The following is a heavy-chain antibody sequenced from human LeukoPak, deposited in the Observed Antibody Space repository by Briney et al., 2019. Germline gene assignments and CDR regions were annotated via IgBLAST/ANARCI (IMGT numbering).Heavy chain of an antibody. CDR1: GGSISTYY. V-gene: IGHV4-59*08. CDR3: ARPPSRGVLRYFDL. CDR2: IYYSGST. D-gene: IGHD2-8*01. J-gene: IGHJ2*01. Sequence: PSETLSLTCTVSGGSISTYYWSWIRQPPGKGLEWIGYIYYSGSTNYNPSLKSRVTISADTSKNQFSLKLSSVTAADTAVYYCARPPSRGVLRYFDLWGRGTLVTVSS.